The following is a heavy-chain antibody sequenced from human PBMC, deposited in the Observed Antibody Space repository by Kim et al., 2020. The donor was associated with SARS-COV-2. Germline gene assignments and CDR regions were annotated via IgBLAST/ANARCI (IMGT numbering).Heavy chain of an antibody. Sequence: GGSLRLSCAASGFTFSDYYMSWIRQAPGKGLEWVSYISSSSTYANYIDSVQGRFSVSRDNSKNSLYLQMNSLRAEDTAVYYCARSHTPNCASDCDYFDFWGLGTLVTVSS. CDR1: GFTFSDYY. D-gene: IGHD2-21*02. CDR3: ARSHTPNCASDCDYFDF. J-gene: IGHJ4*02. CDR2: ISSSSTYA. V-gene: IGHV3-11*03.